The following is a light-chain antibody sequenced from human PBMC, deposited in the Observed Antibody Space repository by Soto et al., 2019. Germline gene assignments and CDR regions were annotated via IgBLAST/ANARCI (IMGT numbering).Light chain of an antibody. V-gene: IGKV1-9*01. CDR2: AAS. Sequence: IQLTQSPSSLSASVGDSVTITCRASQATNSFLAWYQQKPGKAPKLLIYAASFLQSGVPSRFAGSGSGTDFTLTISSLQPEDFATYYCQQLYSSPYTFGQGTKLEIK. CDR1: QATNSF. CDR3: QQLYSSPYT. J-gene: IGKJ2*01.